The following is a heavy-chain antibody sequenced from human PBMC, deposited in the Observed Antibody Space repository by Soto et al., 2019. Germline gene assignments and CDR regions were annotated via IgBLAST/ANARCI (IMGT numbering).Heavy chain of an antibody. CDR1: GFTFSSLW. J-gene: IGHJ4*02. D-gene: IGHD3-10*01. V-gene: IGHV3-7*01. Sequence: GSLRLSCAASGFTFSSLWMSWVRQAPGKGLEWVANIKPDGSDQYYVDSVKGRFTISRDNARNSLYLQMDSLRGDDTAVYYCTRAGGSYYFDFWGQGTLVTVSS. CDR3: TRAGGSYYFDF. CDR2: IKPDGSDQ.